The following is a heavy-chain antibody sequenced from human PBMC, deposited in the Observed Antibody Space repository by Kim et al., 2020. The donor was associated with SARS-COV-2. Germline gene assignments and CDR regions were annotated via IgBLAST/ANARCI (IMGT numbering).Heavy chain of an antibody. J-gene: IGHJ4*02. V-gene: IGHV3-7*01. CDR3: ATDTTYGKFDY. CDR2: IKEDGSDK. D-gene: IGHD4-17*01. CDR1: GFTFSSYW. Sequence: GGSLRLSCAASGFTFSSYWMSWVRQAPGKGLEWVATIKEDGSDKYYVDSVKGRFTIARDNAKNSLYLKMNSLRTEDTAVYYCATDTTYGKFDYWGQGTLVTVSS.